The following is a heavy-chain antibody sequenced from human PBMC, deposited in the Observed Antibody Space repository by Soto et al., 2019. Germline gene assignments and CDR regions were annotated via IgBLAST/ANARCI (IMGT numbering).Heavy chain of an antibody. CDR3: ARAGETTRYYDFWSGPPAAYYYYYMDV. CDR2: ISSSSSYI. J-gene: IGHJ6*03. D-gene: IGHD3-3*01. V-gene: IGHV3-21*01. Sequence: EVQLVESGGGLVKPGGSLRLSCAASGFTFSSYSMNWVRQAPGKGLEWVSSISSSSSYIYYADSVKGRFTISRDNAKNPLYLQRNSLRVEDTAVYYCARAGETTRYYDFWSGPPAAYYYYYMDVWGKGTTVTVSS. CDR1: GFTFSSYS.